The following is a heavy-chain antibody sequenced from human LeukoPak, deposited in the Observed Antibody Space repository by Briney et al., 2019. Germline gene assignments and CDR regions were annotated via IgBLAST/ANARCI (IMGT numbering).Heavy chain of an antibody. V-gene: IGHV3-23*01. J-gene: IGHJ4*02. Sequence: PGGSLRLSCAASGFTFSSYAMSWVRQAPGKGLEWVSAISGSGGSTYYADSVKGRFTISRDNSKNTLYLQMNSLRAEDTAVYYCAKDIVVGAIDWGNFDYWGQGTLVTVSS. CDR2: ISGSGGST. CDR3: AKDIVVGAIDWGNFDY. CDR1: GFTFSSYA. D-gene: IGHD1-26*01.